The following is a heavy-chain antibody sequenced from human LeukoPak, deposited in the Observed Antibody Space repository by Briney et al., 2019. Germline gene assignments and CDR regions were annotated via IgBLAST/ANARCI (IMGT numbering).Heavy chain of an antibody. CDR1: GFTASSNY. D-gene: IGHD3-22*01. CDR2: IYSGGST. V-gene: IGHV3-66*01. Sequence: GGSLRLSCAASGFTASSNYMSWVRQAPGKGLEWVSVIYSGGSTYYADSVKGRFTISRDNSKNTLYLQMNSLRAEDTAVYYCARTYYYDSSGYYRGAFDIWGQGTMVTVSS. J-gene: IGHJ3*02. CDR3: ARTYYYDSSGYYRGAFDI.